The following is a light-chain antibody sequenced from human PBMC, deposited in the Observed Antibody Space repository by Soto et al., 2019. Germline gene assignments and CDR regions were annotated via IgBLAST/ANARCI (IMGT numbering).Light chain of an antibody. CDR3: SSYTSSSTLVV. CDR1: STDIGVYNY. CDR2: GVN. Sequence: QSVLTQPASVSGSPGQSITISCSGTSTDIGVYNYVSWYQQHPGKAPKLVISGVNNRPSGISNRFSGSKSGNTASLTISGLQVEDEADYYCSSYTSSSTLVVFGGGTKLTVL. J-gene: IGLJ2*01. V-gene: IGLV2-14*01.